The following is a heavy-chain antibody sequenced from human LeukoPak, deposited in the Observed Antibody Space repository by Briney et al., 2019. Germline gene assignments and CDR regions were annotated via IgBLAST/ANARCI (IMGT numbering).Heavy chain of an antibody. J-gene: IGHJ4*02. D-gene: IGHD1-26*01. CDR2: IFPGDSDA. CDR1: GYSFTSYW. V-gene: IGHV5-51*01. Sequence: GESLKISCQGSGYSFTSYWIGWVRQMPGKGLEWMGIIFPGDSDARYSPSFQGQVTISADKSISTAYLQWSSLKASDTALYYCARDRIVGAAQPLGYWGQGTLVTVSS. CDR3: ARDRIVGAAQPLGY.